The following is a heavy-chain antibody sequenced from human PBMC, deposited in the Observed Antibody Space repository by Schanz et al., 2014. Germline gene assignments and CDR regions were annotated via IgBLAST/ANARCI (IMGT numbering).Heavy chain of an antibody. CDR1: GFIFSNFA. V-gene: IGHV3-23*04. CDR3: AKAQEGRDSAGSHLFDY. D-gene: IGHD2-21*02. CDR2: ISGSGAGT. Sequence: EVQLVESGGGLVQPGGSLRLSCAASGFIFSNFAMEWVRQAPGKGLEWVSAISGSGAGTYYADSVKGRFTFSRDNSKNTLYVQMNSLRPEDTAVYYCAKAQEGRDSAGSHLFDYWGQGNLVTVSS. J-gene: IGHJ4*02.